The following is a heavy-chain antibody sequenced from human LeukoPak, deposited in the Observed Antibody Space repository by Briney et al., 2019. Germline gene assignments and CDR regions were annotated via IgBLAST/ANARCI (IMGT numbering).Heavy chain of an antibody. V-gene: IGHV3-23*01. D-gene: IGHD3-22*01. CDR1: GFTFSTYA. J-gene: IGHJ4*02. CDR2: ISGTGGST. Sequence: GGSLRLSCGASGFTFSTYAMNWVRQAPGKGLEWVSTISGTGGSTYYADSVKGRFTISRDNSKNTLYLQMNSLRAEDTAVYYCATRYYYDSSAYYWGQGTLVTVSS. CDR3: ATRYYYDSSAYY.